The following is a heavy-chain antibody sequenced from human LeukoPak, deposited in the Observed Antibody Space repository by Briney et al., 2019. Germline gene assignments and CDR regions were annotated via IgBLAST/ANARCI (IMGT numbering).Heavy chain of an antibody. D-gene: IGHD3-3*01. CDR2: ISGSGGST. Sequence: GGSLRLSCAASGFTFSSYAMSWVRQAPGKGLEWVSAISGSGGSTYYADSVKGRFTISRDNSKSTLYLQMNSLRAEDTAVYYCAKAPNYDFWSGYDPFDPWGQGTLVTVSS. CDR1: GFTFSSYA. CDR3: AKAPNYDFWSGYDPFDP. J-gene: IGHJ5*02. V-gene: IGHV3-23*01.